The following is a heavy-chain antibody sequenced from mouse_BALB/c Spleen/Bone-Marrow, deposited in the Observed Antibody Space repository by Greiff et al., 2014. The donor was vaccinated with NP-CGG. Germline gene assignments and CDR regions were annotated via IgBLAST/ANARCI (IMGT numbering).Heavy chain of an antibody. CDR2: INPYNDGT. V-gene: IGHV1-14*01. CDR1: GYTFTSYV. CDR3: ARGSSWAMDY. J-gene: IGHJ4*01. Sequence: EVQLQESXPELVKPGASVKMSCRASGYTFTSYVMHWVKQKPGQGLEWIGYINPYNDGTKYNEKFKGKAILTSDKSSSTAYMELSSLTSEGSAAYYCARGSSWAMDYWGQGTSVTVSS. D-gene: IGHD1-1*01.